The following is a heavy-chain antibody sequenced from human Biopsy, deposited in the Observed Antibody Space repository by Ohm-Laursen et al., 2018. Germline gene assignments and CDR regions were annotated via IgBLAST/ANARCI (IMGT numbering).Heavy chain of an antibody. CDR1: GGSISRDY. J-gene: IGHJ3*01. D-gene: IGHD3-22*01. CDR2: INDNGNT. CDR3: ARHFYDNFGPTPFDAFDL. Sequence: PSETLSLTCTVSGGSISRDYWACIRQPPGKGLEWIGYINDNGNTNYNPSLKSRVTISVDTSMNQFSPKLKSVTAADTALYFCARHFYDNFGPTPFDAFDLWGQGTLVTVSA. V-gene: IGHV4-59*12.